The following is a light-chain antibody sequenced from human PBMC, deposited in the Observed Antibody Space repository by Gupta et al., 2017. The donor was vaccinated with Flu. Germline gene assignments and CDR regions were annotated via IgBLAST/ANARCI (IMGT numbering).Light chain of an antibody. CDR2: NNR. J-gene: IGLJ3*02. CDR3: SVWADSMSGHVV. Sequence: VTISCSGTSSNIGRYFVSWYQVLPGTGQTLRIENNRQRPSGVPDRFSCSNSGTSDSLAVTGLRAEDQAEYDYSVWADSMSGHVVFGGGTKLTVL. V-gene: IGLV1-47*02. CDR1: SSNIGRYF.